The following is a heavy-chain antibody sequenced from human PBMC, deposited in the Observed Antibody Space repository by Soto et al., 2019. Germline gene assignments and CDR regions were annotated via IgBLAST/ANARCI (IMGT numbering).Heavy chain of an antibody. V-gene: IGHV4-4*02. CDR1: GGSISSINW. J-gene: IGHJ6*02. CDR2: IYHSGST. D-gene: IGHD5-12*01. Sequence: SETLSLTCDVSGGSISSINWWSWVRQPPGKGLKWIGEIYHSGSTTYNPSLKSRVTISVDKSKNQFSLKLKSVTAADTAIYYCVRGGGPDIAYGMDVWGQGTTVTVSS. CDR3: VRGGGPDIAYGMDV.